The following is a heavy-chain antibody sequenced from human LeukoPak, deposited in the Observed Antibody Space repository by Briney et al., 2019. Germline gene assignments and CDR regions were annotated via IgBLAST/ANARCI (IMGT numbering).Heavy chain of an antibody. V-gene: IGHV4-31*03. Sequence: SETLSLTCTVSGGSIGSSGYYWSWIRQRPGKGLEWVGYIYYNGNTYYNPSLKSRIAISVDTSENQFSLRLTSVTAADTAVYYCARDGGTVTHFDYWGQGTLVTVSS. CDR1: GGSIGSSGYY. CDR2: IYYNGNT. J-gene: IGHJ4*02. D-gene: IGHD4-17*01. CDR3: ARDGGTVTHFDY.